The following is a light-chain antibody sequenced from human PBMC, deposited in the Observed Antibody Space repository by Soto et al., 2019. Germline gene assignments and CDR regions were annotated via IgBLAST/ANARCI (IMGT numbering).Light chain of an antibody. CDR2: DVS. V-gene: IGLV2-14*01. CDR1: SSDVGGYNY. Sequence: QSALTQPASVSGSHGQSITISCTGTSSDVGGYNYVSWYQQHPGKAPKLLIYDVSNRPSGASNRFSGSKSGNTASLTISGLQGEDEADYYCSSYTGSTTLHYVFGTGTKVTV. J-gene: IGLJ1*01. CDR3: SSYTGSTTLHYV.